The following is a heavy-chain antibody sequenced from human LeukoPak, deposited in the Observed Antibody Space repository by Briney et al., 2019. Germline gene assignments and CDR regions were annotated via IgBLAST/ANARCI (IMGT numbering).Heavy chain of an antibody. V-gene: IGHV3-30*18. J-gene: IGHJ4*02. D-gene: IGHD1-7*01. Sequence: GGSLRLSCAASGFTFSNYPMHWVRQAPGKGLEWVAVISYDGSNKYYADSVKGRFTISRDNSKNTLYLQMNSLRAEDTAVYYCAKSPKKSPTGTTCWGQGTLVTVSS. CDR2: ISYDGSNK. CDR1: GFTFSNYP. CDR3: AKSPKKSPTGTTC.